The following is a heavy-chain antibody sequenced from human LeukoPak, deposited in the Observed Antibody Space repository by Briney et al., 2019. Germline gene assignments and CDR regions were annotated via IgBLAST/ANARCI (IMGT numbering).Heavy chain of an antibody. D-gene: IGHD3-10*01. V-gene: IGHV1-69*13. CDR3: ARGPPSGLYYYYYYMDV. CDR1: GGTFSSYA. Sequence: GASVKVSCKASGGTFSSYAISWVRQAPGQGLEWMGGIIPIFGTANYAQKFQGRVTITADESTSTAYMELSSLRSEDTAVYYCARGPPSGLYYYYYYMDVWGKGTTVTISS. J-gene: IGHJ6*03. CDR2: IIPIFGTA.